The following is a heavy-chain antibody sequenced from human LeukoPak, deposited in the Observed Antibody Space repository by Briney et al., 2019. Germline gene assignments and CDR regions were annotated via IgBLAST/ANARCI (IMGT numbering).Heavy chain of an antibody. D-gene: IGHD1-26*01. CDR1: GFTFSSYA. Sequence: GGSLRLTCAASGFTFSSYAMSWVRQAPGKGLEWVSAISGSGGITSYADSVKGRFTISRDNSKNTLYLQMNSLRAEVTAVYYCAKGDTTWELPHDYWGQGTLVTVSS. CDR2: ISGSGGIT. CDR3: AKGDTTWELPHDY. J-gene: IGHJ4*02. V-gene: IGHV3-23*01.